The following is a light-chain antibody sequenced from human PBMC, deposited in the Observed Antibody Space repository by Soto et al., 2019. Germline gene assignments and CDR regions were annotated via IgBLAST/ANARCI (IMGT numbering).Light chain of an antibody. CDR1: QDIRQY. J-gene: IGKJ5*01. CDR2: DAS. Sequence: IQMTTPPSSLSASVGDTLTITCQETQDIRQYLNWYQQKXGKALKLLIYDASNLHPGVPSRSRGSGSGTEFSFNITSLQPEDVATYYCQQYDDLPITFSQGTRLEIK. V-gene: IGKV1-33*01. CDR3: QQYDDLPIT.